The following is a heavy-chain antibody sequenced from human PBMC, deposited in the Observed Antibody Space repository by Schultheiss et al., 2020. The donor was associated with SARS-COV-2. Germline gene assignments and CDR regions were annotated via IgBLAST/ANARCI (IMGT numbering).Heavy chain of an antibody. V-gene: IGHV3-33*01. J-gene: IGHJ4*02. CDR2: IWYDGSNK. Sequence: GESLKISCAASGFTFRSYGMHWVRQAPGKGLEWVAVIWYDGSNKYYADSVKGRFTISRDNSKNTLYLQMNSLRAEDTAVYYCARDRDYYFDYWGQGTLVTVSS. CDR3: ARDRDYYFDY. CDR1: GFTFRSYG.